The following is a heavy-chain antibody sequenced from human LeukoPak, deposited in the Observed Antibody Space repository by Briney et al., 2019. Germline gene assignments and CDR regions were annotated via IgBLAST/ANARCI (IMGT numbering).Heavy chain of an antibody. V-gene: IGHV3-9*01. J-gene: IGHJ4*02. CDR3: ASLIAVAGTRFDY. CDR1: GFTFDDYA. D-gene: IGHD6-19*01. Sequence: GGSLRLSFAASGFTFDDYAMHWVGQAPGKGLAWVSGISWNSGSIGYADSVKGRFTISRDNAKNSLYLQMNSLRAEDTALYYCASLIAVAGTRFDYWGQGTLVTVSS. CDR2: ISWNSGSI.